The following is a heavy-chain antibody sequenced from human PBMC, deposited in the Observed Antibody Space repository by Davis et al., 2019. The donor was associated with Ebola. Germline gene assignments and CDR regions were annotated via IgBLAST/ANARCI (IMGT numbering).Heavy chain of an antibody. CDR1: GGSISGYY. CDR2: LYHGGNT. D-gene: IGHD3-9*01. J-gene: IGHJ4*02. Sequence: GSLRLSCTVSGGSISGYYWSWIRQPPGKGLEWIGFLYHGGNTNYNPSLKSRVTISVETSKNQFSLKLRSATAADTAMYFCARHGGLRHFELDSWGQGTLVTVSS. V-gene: IGHV4-59*01. CDR3: ARHGGLRHFELDS.